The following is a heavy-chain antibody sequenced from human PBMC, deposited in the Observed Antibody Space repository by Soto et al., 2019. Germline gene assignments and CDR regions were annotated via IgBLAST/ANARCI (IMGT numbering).Heavy chain of an antibody. CDR2: VSYDGSNK. CDR1: GFTFRSYA. CDR3: ARPRNKYYYNYAMDG. V-gene: IGHV3-30*03. D-gene: IGHD3-10*01. Sequence: GGSLRLSCAASGFTFRSYAMHWVRQAPGKGLEWVADVSYDGSNKEYADSVKGRFTISRDNSENTLYLQMTSLRAEDTAVYYCARPRNKYYYNYAMDGWGQGTTVTVSS. J-gene: IGHJ6*02.